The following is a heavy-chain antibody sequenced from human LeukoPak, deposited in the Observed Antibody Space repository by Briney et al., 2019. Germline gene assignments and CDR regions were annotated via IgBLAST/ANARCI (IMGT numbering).Heavy chain of an antibody. CDR1: GGSISSGDYY. CDR3: ARVRNTYYFDY. V-gene: IGHV4-30-4*08. CDR2: IYYSGST. D-gene: IGHD2/OR15-2a*01. J-gene: IGHJ4*02. Sequence: PSETLSLTCTVSGGSISSGDYYWSWIRQPPGKGLEWIGYIYYSGSTYYNPSLKSRVTISVDTSKNQFSLKLSSVTAADTAVYYCARVRNTYYFDYWGQGTLVTVSS.